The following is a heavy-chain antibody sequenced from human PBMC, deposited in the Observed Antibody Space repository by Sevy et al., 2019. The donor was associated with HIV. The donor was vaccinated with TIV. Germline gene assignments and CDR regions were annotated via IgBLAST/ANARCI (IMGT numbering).Heavy chain of an antibody. CDR2: SSSISGPT. J-gene: IGHJ1*01. CDR3: ATGRGFF. CDR1: GFIFSRYA. D-gene: IGHD1-1*01. V-gene: IGHV3-48*02. Sequence: GGSLRLSCVTSGFIFSRYAMIWVRQAPGKGLECVSYSSSISGPTYYADSVEGRFTISRDNAKNSLFLQMNSLRDEDTAVYYCATGRGFFWGQGTLVTVSS.